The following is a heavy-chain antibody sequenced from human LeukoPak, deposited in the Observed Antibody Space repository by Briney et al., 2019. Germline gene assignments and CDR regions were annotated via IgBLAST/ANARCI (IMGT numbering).Heavy chain of an antibody. Sequence: SVKVSCKASGGTFSSYAISWVRQAPGQGLEWMGGIIPIFGAANYAQKFQGRVTITTDESTSTAYMELSSLRSEDTAVYYCARHMGIAAPFDYWGQGTLVTVSS. CDR3: ARHMGIAAPFDY. CDR1: GGTFSSYA. V-gene: IGHV1-69*05. D-gene: IGHD6-13*01. CDR2: IIPIFGAA. J-gene: IGHJ4*02.